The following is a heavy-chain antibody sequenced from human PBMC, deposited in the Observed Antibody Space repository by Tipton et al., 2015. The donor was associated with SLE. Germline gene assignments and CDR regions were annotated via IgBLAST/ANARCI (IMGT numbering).Heavy chain of an antibody. J-gene: IGHJ2*01. V-gene: IGHV3-9*01. Sequence: SLRLSCAASGFTFDDYAMHWVRQAPGKGLEWVSGIGWNSGSIDYADSVKGRFTISRDDAKNSLYLQMNSLRAEDTAVYYCARDPDYYDHSWYFERWGHGALVTVS. D-gene: IGHD3-22*01. CDR3: ARDPDYYDHSWYFER. CDR2: IGWNSGSI. CDR1: GFTFDDYA.